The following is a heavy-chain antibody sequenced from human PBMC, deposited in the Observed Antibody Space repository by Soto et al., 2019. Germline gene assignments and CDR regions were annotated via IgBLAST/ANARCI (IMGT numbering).Heavy chain of an antibody. V-gene: IGHV1-2*02. Sequence: HEHLVQSGAEVKRPGASLKVSCKASGYSFTGYYIHWVRQAPGQGLEWMGWINPDSGATNYAQNFQGRVTLTSDTSISTAPRDLTSPTSEDTAVYYSARGVYGTRGYPFPYFDNWCQGTLVIVSS. CDR1: GYSFTGYY. D-gene: IGHD3-22*01. CDR3: ARGVYGTRGYPFPYFDN. CDR2: INPDSGAT. J-gene: IGHJ4*02.